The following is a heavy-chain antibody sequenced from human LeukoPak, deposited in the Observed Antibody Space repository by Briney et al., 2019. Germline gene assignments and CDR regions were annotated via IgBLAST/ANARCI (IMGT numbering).Heavy chain of an antibody. CDR3: ARAGNNWSFDY. J-gene: IGHJ4*02. CDR1: GDSVSIYY. Sequence: SETLSLTCTVSGDSVSIYYWSWLRQPPGKGLEWIGYIYYRGNTNYNPSLKSRVTMAVDTSKSQFSLKVSSVTAADTAVYYCARAGNNWSFDYWGQGTLVTVSS. V-gene: IGHV4-59*02. D-gene: IGHD1-1*01. CDR2: IYYRGNT.